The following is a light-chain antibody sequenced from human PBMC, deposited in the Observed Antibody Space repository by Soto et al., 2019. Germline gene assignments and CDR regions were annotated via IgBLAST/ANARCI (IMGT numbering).Light chain of an antibody. Sequence: EIVLTQSPATLSLSPGESASLSCRAGQSVGSSVAWYQLKPGQAPRLLIYDVSNRATGIPARFSGSGSGTDFTLTISSLEPEDFAVYYCQQCVIWPLFTFGPGTKVDIK. V-gene: IGKV3-11*01. CDR3: QQCVIWPLFT. CDR2: DVS. CDR1: QSVGSS. J-gene: IGKJ3*01.